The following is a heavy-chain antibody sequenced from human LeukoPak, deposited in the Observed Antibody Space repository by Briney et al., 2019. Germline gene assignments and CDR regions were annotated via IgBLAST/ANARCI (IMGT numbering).Heavy chain of an antibody. CDR2: IYYSGST. D-gene: IGHD1-26*01. V-gene: IGHV4-39*07. J-gene: IGHJ4*02. CDR3: ARDGDRWELPDY. CDR1: GGSISSSSYY. Sequence: SETLSLTCTVSGGSISSSSYYWGWIRQPPGKGLEWIGSIYYSGSTYYNPSLKSRVTISVDTSKNQFSLKLSSVTAADTAVYYCARDGDRWELPDYWGQGTLVTVSS.